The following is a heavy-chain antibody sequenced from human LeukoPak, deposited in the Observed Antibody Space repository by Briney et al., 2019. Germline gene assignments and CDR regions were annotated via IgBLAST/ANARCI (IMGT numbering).Heavy chain of an antibody. CDR1: GGSFSGYY. CDR2: INHSGST. D-gene: IGHD1-26*01. J-gene: IGHJ4*02. V-gene: IGHV4-34*01. Sequence: PSETLSLTCAVYGGSFSGYYWSWIRQPPGKGLEWIGEINHSGSTNYNPSLKSRVTISVDTSKNQFSLKLSSVTAADTAVYYCARNFPVGATQWSIFDYWGQGTLVTVSS. CDR3: ARNFPVGATQWSIFDY.